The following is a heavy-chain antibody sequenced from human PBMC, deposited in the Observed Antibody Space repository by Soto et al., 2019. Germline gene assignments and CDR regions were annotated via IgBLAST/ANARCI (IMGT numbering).Heavy chain of an antibody. CDR1: GFAFHGYA. J-gene: IGHJ4*02. Sequence: QVQLVESGGGVVQPGRSLRLSCAASGFAFHGYAMHWVRQAPGKGLEWVAIIWYDGSNTYYGDSVKGRFTISRDNSKNTVYLQMNSLRVEDTAVYYCARDLKTRHCDYWGQGILVTVSS. V-gene: IGHV3-33*01. D-gene: IGHD4-17*01. CDR2: IWYDGSNT. CDR3: ARDLKTRHCDY.